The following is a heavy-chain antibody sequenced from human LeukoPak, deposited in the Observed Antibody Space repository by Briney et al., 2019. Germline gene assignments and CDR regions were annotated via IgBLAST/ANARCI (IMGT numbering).Heavy chain of an antibody. D-gene: IGHD6-25*01. CDR1: GGSFSGYY. CDR3: ARRGEAFDI. Sequence: SETLSLTCAVYGGSFSGYYWSWIRQPPGKGLEWIGEINHSGSTNYNPSLKSRVTISVDTSKNQFSLKPSSVTAADTAVYYCARRGEAFDIWGQGTMVTVSS. V-gene: IGHV4-34*01. J-gene: IGHJ3*02. CDR2: INHSGST.